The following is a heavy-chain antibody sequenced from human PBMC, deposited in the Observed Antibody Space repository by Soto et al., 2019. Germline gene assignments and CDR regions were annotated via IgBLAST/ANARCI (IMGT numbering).Heavy chain of an antibody. J-gene: IGHJ4*02. V-gene: IGHV3-64D*06. CDR3: VKDRYVDY. CDR2: SSSNGDST. CDR1: GFTVITYA. D-gene: IGHD2-2*01. Sequence: GSLRLSCSVSGFTVITYAMHWVRQAPGKGLEYVASSSSNGDSTYYADSVKGRFTISRDNSKNILYLRMSSLRAEDTALYYCVKDRYVDYWGQGILVTVSS.